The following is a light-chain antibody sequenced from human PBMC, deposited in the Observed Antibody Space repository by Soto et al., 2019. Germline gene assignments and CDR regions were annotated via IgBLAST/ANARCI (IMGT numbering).Light chain of an antibody. CDR3: QKYGSSPPT. Sequence: EIVLTQSPGTLSLSPGERATLSCRASQSVSSSYLAWYQQKPGQAPRLLIYGASSRATGIPDRFSGSGSGTDFTLTISRLEPEDFAVYYCQKYGSSPPTFGQRTKLEIK. CDR1: QSVSSSY. J-gene: IGKJ2*01. V-gene: IGKV3-20*01. CDR2: GAS.